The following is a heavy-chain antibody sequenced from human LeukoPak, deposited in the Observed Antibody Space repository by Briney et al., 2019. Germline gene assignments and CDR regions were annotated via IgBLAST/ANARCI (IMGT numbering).Heavy chain of an antibody. Sequence: SETLSLTCAVYGGSFSGYYWSWIRQPPGKGLEWIGEINHSESTNYNPSLKSRVTISVDTSKNQFSLKLSSVTAADTAVYYCARNSANCSGGSCYYYYYGMDVWGQGTTVTVSS. CDR3: ARNSANCSGGSCYYYYYGMDV. V-gene: IGHV4-34*01. D-gene: IGHD2-15*01. CDR1: GGSFSGYY. J-gene: IGHJ6*02. CDR2: INHSEST.